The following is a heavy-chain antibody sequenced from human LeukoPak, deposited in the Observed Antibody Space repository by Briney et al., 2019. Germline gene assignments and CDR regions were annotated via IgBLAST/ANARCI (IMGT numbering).Heavy chain of an antibody. CDR3: ARVRVTPYIAFDY. J-gene: IGHJ4*02. CDR1: GGSFSGYY. Sequence: SETLSLTCAVYGGSFSGYYWSWIRQPPGKGLEWIGEINHSGSTNYNPSLKSRVTISVDTSKNQFSLKLSSVTAADTAVYYCARVRVTPYIAFDYWGQGSQVSVSS. D-gene: IGHD4-23*01. V-gene: IGHV4-34*01. CDR2: INHSGST.